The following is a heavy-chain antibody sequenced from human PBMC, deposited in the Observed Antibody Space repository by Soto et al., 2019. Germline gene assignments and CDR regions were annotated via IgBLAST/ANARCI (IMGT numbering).Heavy chain of an antibody. V-gene: IGHV4-59*06. Sequence: VQLVESGGGLVQPGGSLRLSCAASGFTFSSYWMHWVRQAPGKGLVWIGYIYYSGSTYYNPSLKSRVTISVDTSKNQFYLKLSSVTAADTAVYYCARARWDSTSCYRIWQCGPLKFDPWGQGTLVTGSS. J-gene: IGHJ5*02. CDR2: IYYSGST. D-gene: IGHD2-2*01. CDR1: GFTFSSYW. CDR3: ARARWDSTSCYRIWQCGPLKFDP.